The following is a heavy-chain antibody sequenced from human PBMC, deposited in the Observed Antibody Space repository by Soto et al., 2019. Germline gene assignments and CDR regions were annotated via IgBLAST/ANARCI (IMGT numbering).Heavy chain of an antibody. Sequence: DTLSLTCTVSGGSISDISYCWGWIRQPPGKGLQWIGCMFYSGATYYNPSLKNRVTLSVDTSNNEFSLKLVSVTAPDTAVYYCARHNSGSDWLDPWGQGTLVTASP. CDR2: MFYSGAT. D-gene: IGHD2-15*01. J-gene: IGHJ5*02. CDR3: ARHNSGSDWLDP. CDR1: GGSISDISYC. V-gene: IGHV4-39*01.